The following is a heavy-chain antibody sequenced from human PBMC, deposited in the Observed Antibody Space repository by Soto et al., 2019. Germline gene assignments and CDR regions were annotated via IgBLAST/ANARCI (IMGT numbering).Heavy chain of an antibody. CDR1: GFTFSPYA. J-gene: IGHJ4*02. V-gene: IGHV3-30*09. CDR2: ISYYGNNK. D-gene: IGHD2-2*01. Sequence: QVQLVESGGGVVQPGRSLRLSCAASGFTFSPYAMQWVRQAPGKGLEWVAVISYYGNNKNYADSVKGRLAISRDNSRNTLYLQMNSLRAEDTAVYYWARARLDTPALDYWGQGTLVTVSS. CDR3: ARARLDTPALDY.